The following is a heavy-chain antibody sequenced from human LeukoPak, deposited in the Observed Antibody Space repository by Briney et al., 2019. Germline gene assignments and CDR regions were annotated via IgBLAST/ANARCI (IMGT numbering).Heavy chain of an antibody. J-gene: IGHJ3*02. D-gene: IGHD3-10*01. CDR2: IKSKTDGGTT. Sequence: EGSLRLSCAASGFTFSNAWMSWVRQAPGKGLEWVGCIKSKTDGGTTDYAAPVKGRFTISRDDSKNTLYLQMNSLKTEDTAVYYCTTTGGYYGSGGLDAFEIWGQGTMVTVSS. CDR3: TTTGGYYGSGGLDAFEI. CDR1: GFTFSNAW. V-gene: IGHV3-15*01.